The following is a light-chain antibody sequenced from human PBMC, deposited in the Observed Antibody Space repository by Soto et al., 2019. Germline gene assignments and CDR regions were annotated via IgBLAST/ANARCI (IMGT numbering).Light chain of an antibody. J-gene: IGKJ1*01. CDR3: QQHDNWPRT. CDR2: GAS. V-gene: IGKV3-15*01. CDR1: QSVSTN. Sequence: EIVMTQSPATLSVSPGERATLSCRASQSVSTNFAWYQQKPGQAPRLLIYGASTRATGIPARFSGSGSGTEFTLTINSLQSEDFAVYYCQQHDNWPRTFGQGTKVDIK.